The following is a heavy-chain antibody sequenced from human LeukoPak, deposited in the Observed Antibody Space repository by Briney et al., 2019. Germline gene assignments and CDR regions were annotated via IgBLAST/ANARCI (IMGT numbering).Heavy chain of an antibody. CDR3: ARHRYSHDAFDI. V-gene: IGHV4-59*08. D-gene: IGHD5-18*01. Sequence: PSETLSLTCTVSGGSISSYHWSWIRQPPGKGLEWIGYIHYSGSTNYNPSLKSRVAISVDTSKNQFSLKLSSVTAADTAVYYCARHRYSHDAFDIWGQGTMVTVSS. J-gene: IGHJ3*02. CDR1: GGSISSYH. CDR2: IHYSGST.